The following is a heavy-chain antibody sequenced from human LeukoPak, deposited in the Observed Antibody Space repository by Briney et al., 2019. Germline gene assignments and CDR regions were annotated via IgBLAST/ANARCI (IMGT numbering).Heavy chain of an antibody. J-gene: IGHJ4*02. Sequence: ASVKVSCKASGYTVSDYFIHWVRQDPGQGLEWMGRINPNSGGTEYAQNFQGRVTMTRDTSISASYMELNRLTSDDTAVYYCARDLSTASNWELDYWGQGTLVTVSS. CDR1: GYTVSDYF. V-gene: IGHV1-2*06. CDR3: ARDLSTASNWELDY. D-gene: IGHD7-27*01. CDR2: INPNSGGT.